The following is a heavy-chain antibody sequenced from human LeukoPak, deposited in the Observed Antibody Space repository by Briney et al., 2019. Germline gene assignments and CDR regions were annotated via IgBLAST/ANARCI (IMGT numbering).Heavy chain of an antibody. CDR1: GFTFSSYE. J-gene: IGHJ4*02. Sequence: GGSLRLSCAASGFTFSSYEMNWVRQAPGKGLEWVSYISSSGSTIYYADSVKGRFTISRDNAKNSLYLQMNSLRAEDTAVYYCARDSGYSYGHGGYYFDYWGQGTLVTVSS. CDR3: ARDSGYSYGHGGYYFDY. CDR2: ISSSGSTI. V-gene: IGHV3-48*03. D-gene: IGHD5-18*01.